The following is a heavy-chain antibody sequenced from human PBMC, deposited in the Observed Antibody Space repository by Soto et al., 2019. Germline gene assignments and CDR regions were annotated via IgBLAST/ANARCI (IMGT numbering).Heavy chain of an antibody. Sequence: ASVKVSCKASGYTFTSYDINWVRQATGQGLEWMGWMNPNSGNTGYAQKFQGRVTMTRNTSISTAYMELSSLRSEDTAVYYCARGQYSSGWVDYWGQGTLVTVSS. V-gene: IGHV1-8*01. CDR3: ARGQYSSGWVDY. J-gene: IGHJ4*02. CDR2: MNPNSGNT. D-gene: IGHD6-19*01. CDR1: GYTFTSYD.